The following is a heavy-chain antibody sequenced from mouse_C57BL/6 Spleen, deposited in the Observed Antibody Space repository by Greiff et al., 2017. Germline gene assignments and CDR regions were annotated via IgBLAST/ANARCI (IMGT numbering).Heavy chain of an antibody. CDR1: GYTFTDYY. D-gene: IGHD2-4*01. V-gene: IGHV1-26*01. Sequence: EVQLQQSGPELVKPGASVKISCKASGYTFTDYYMNWVKQSHGKSLEWIGDINPNNGGTSYNQKFKGKATLTVDKSSSTAYMELRSLTSEDSAVYYCARYDYDYDDGLYAMDYWGQGTSVTVSS. CDR3: ARYDYDYDDGLYAMDY. J-gene: IGHJ4*01. CDR2: INPNNGGT.